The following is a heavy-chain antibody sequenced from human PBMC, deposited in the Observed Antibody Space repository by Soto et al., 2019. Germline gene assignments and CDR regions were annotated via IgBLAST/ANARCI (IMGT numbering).Heavy chain of an antibody. V-gene: IGHV3-23*01. CDR3: ASDDLPYDSSGYYTDFDY. J-gene: IGHJ4*01. CDR2: ISGRGVRT. CDR1: GFTFSNFA. D-gene: IGHD3-22*01. Sequence: EVQLLESGGNLVQPGGALRLSCAASGFTFSNFAMNWVRQAPGKGLEWVSTISGRGVRTYYADSVKGRFTVSRDNSKNTVYLHMNSLRAEDTAVYYGASDDLPYDSSGYYTDFDYWGHGTRVSVSS.